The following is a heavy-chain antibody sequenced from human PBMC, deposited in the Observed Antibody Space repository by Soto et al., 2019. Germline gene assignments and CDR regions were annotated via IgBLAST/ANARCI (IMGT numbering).Heavy chain of an antibody. CDR1: GFTFSSYV. CDR3: AKDHGPSYGSGNYFDY. J-gene: IGHJ4*02. V-gene: IGHV3-30*18. CDR2: ISYDGSNK. Sequence: EGSLRLSWGASGFTFSSYVMHWVRQAPVTGLEWVAVISYDGSNKYYADSVKGRFTISRDNSKNTLYLQMNSLRAEETTVYYCAKDHGPSYGSGNYFDYWRTGNLVIV. D-gene: IGHD3-10*01.